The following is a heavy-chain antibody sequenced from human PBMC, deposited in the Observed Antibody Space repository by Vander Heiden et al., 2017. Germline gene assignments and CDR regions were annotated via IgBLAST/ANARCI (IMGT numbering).Heavy chain of an antibody. Sequence: QVQLQESGPGLVKSSQTLSLTCTVSGDSLSGGEYYWTWIRQAPGKGLEWIGYIFYSGSTYYNPSLESRVSISIDTSKNQFFLKLSSVTAADTAVYYCAHNFDPVWGGYRYPYSTWGQGTLVTVSS. CDR3: AHNFDPVWGGYRYPYST. J-gene: IGHJ4*02. CDR1: GDSLSGGEYY. D-gene: IGHD3-16*02. CDR2: IFYSGST. V-gene: IGHV4-30-4*01.